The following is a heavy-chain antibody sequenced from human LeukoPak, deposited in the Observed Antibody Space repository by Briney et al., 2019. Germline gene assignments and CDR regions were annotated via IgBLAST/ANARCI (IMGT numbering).Heavy chain of an antibody. V-gene: IGHV4-30-4*01. CDR2: IYYNGST. J-gene: IGHJ4*02. D-gene: IGHD4-17*01. Sequence: SQTLSLTCTVSGGSMSSGDYYWSWIRQPPGKGLEWIGYIYYNGSTYYNPSLKSRVTISVDTSKNQFSLKLSSVTAADTAVYYCARGADYGDYLGLFFDYWGQGTLVTVSS. CDR1: GGSMSSGDYY. CDR3: ARGADYGDYLGLFFDY.